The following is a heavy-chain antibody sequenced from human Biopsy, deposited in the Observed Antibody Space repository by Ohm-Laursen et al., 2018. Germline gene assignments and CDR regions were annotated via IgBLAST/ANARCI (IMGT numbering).Heavy chain of an antibody. CDR1: GYTFTSHD. Sequence: GASVKVSCKASGYTFTSHDINWVRQATGQGLEWMGWMSPNTGNTVYAQRFQDRVTMTSDTSTGTAYMELTSLTSDVTAVYFCARWETTLGRSLDSWGQGTLVAVSS. J-gene: IGHJ4*02. CDR2: MSPNTGNT. D-gene: IGHD1-26*01. V-gene: IGHV1-8*01. CDR3: ARWETTLGRSLDS.